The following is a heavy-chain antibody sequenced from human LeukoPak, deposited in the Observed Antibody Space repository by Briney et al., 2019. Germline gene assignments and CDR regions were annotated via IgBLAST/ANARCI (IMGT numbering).Heavy chain of an antibody. CDR2: IYHSGST. Sequence: SQTLSLTCAVSGGSISSGGYSWSLIRQPPGKGLEWIGYIYHSGSTYYNPSLKSRVTISVDRSKNQFSLKLSSVTAADTAVYYCARGGGRYYDSSGYYHYYFDYWGQGTLVTVSS. V-gene: IGHV4-30-2*01. CDR1: GGSISSGGYS. CDR3: ARGGGRYYDSSGYYHYYFDY. D-gene: IGHD3-22*01. J-gene: IGHJ4*02.